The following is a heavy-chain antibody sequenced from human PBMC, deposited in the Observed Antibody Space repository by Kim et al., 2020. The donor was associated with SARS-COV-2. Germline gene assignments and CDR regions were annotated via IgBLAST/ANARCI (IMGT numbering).Heavy chain of an antibody. J-gene: IGHJ4*02. CDR3: VKGGSLV. D-gene: IGHD2-15*01. V-gene: IGHV3-7*01. CDR1: ASQHSSKW. Sequence: GGSLRLSCAPSASQHSSKWEKRACEAQALGVEWEANISENGSEKYYVDSVKGRFTISRDNAKNSLYLQMNSLRDEDTAVYYCVKGGSLVWGQGTLVSV. CDR2: ISENGSEK.